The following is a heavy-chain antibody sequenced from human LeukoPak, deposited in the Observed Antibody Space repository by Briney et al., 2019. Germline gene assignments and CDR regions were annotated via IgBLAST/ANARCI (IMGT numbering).Heavy chain of an antibody. CDR2: ISSSSSTI. CDR3: ARMGTAAGPTGDFDY. CDR1: GFTFSSYS. V-gene: IGHV3-48*02. D-gene: IGHD6-13*01. Sequence: GGSLRLSCAASGFTFSSYSMNWVRQAPGKGLEWVSYISSSSSTIYYADSVKGRFTISRDNAKNSLYLQMNSLRDEDTAVYYCARMGTAAGPTGDFDYWGQGTLVTVSS. J-gene: IGHJ4*02.